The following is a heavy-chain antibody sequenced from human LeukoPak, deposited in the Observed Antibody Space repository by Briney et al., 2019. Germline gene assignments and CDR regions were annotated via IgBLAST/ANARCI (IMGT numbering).Heavy chain of an antibody. Sequence: ASVKVSCKASGYTFTSYYMHWVRQAPGQGLEWMGIINPSGGSTSYAQKFQGRVTMTRDTSTSTVYMELSSLRSEDTAVYYCAKGGPHYGSGSYYAFDYWGQGTLVTVSS. V-gene: IGHV1-46*01. D-gene: IGHD3-10*01. CDR2: INPSGGST. J-gene: IGHJ4*02. CDR3: AKGGPHYGSGSYYAFDY. CDR1: GYTFTSYY.